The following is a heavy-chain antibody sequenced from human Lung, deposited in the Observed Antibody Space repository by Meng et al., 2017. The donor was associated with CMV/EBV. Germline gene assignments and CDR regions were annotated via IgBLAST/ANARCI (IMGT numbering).Heavy chain of an antibody. V-gene: IGHV3-30*02. CDR2: IRYDGSNK. CDR3: AKDKGGSSPDYFDN. Sequence: GESXKISCAASGFTFSSYGMHWVRQAPGKGLEWVAFIRYDGSNKYYADSVKGRFTISRDNSKNTMYMQMNSLRAEDTAVYYCAKDKGGSSPDYFDNWCQGTLVTVSS. D-gene: IGHD2-15*01. CDR1: GFTFSSYG. J-gene: IGHJ4*01.